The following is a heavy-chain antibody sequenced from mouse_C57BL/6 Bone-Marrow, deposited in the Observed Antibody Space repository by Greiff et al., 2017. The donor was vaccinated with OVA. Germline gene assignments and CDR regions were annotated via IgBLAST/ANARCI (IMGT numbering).Heavy chain of an antibody. V-gene: IGHV1-82*01. D-gene: IGHD1-1*01. CDR3: SRYGTTVVDFDY. CDR2: IYPGDGDT. Sequence: QVQLQQSGPELVKPGASVKISCKASGYAFSSSWMNWVKQRPGKGLEWIGRIYPGDGDTNYNGKFKGKATLTADKSSSTAYMQLSSLTSEDSAVYFCSRYGTTVVDFDYWGQGTTLTVSS. J-gene: IGHJ2*01. CDR1: GYAFSSSW.